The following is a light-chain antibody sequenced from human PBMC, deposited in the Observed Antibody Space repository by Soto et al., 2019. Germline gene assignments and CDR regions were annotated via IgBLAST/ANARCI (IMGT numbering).Light chain of an antibody. V-gene: IGKV3-20*01. Sequence: ENVLTQSPDTLSLSPGERATLSCRAGQSVVNNYLAWYQQKPGQAPRLLMYRASTRATGIADRFSGSGSGTDFTLTISRLEPEDLAVDYGQHYGSTVITFGQGTRLEMK. CDR3: QHYGSTVIT. CDR1: QSVVNNY. CDR2: RAS. J-gene: IGKJ5*01.